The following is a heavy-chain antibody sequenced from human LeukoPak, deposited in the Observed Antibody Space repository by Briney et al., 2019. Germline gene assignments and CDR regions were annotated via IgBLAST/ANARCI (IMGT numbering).Heavy chain of an antibody. V-gene: IGHV3-11*01. J-gene: IGHJ4*02. CDR2: ISGSGSPI. CDR3: ARGPRGITAMADYFDY. Sequence: GGSLRLSCAASGFTFSDYYMSWIRQAPGKGLEWVSYISGSGSPIYYADSVKGRFTISRDNAKNSLYLQMNSLRAEDTAVYYCARGPRGITAMADYFDYWGQGTLVIVSS. CDR1: GFTFSDYY. D-gene: IGHD5-18*01.